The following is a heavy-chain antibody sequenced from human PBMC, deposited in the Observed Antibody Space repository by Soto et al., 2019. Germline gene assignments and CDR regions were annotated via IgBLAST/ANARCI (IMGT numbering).Heavy chain of an antibody. J-gene: IGHJ5*02. CDR2: IIPIFGTA. Sequence: QVQLVQSGAEVKKPGSSVKVSCKASGGTFSSYAITWVRQAPGQGLEWMGGIIPIFGTANYAQKFQARVTITADESTSSAYWELSSLRSEDTAVYYCARDRGPSSGYYPYWFDPWGQGTLVTVSS. CDR3: ARDRGPSSGYYPYWFDP. V-gene: IGHV1-69*12. CDR1: GGTFSSYA. D-gene: IGHD3-22*01.